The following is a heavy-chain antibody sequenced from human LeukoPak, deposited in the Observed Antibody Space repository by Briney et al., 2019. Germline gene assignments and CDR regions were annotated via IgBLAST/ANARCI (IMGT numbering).Heavy chain of an antibody. CDR2: INPSGGST. CDR1: GYTFTSYY. CDR3: VSGYYQYYFDY. J-gene: IGHJ4*02. Sequence: ASAKVSCKASGYTFTSYYMHWVRQAPGQGLEWMGIINPSGGSTSYAQKFQGRVTMTRDTSTSTVYMELSSLRSEDTAVYYCVSGYYQYYFDYWGQGTLVTVSS. V-gene: IGHV1-46*01. D-gene: IGHD3-22*01.